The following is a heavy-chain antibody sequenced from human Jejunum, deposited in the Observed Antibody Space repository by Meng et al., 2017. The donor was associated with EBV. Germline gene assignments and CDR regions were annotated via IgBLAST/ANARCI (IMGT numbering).Heavy chain of an antibody. Sequence: QFKLVNAGAEVKMPGSSVKVSCKAFGYTMTRNGISWVRPGPGKGLEWMGWISANSGDTRYEQKFQGRVTLTTDTSTSTAYLELRSLRSDDSAVYYCARDVFYRFDSWGQETLVTVFS. CDR3: ARDVFYRFDS. J-gene: IGHJ4*02. V-gene: IGHV1-18*01. D-gene: IGHD4-11*01. CDR1: GYTMTRNG. CDR2: ISANSGDT.